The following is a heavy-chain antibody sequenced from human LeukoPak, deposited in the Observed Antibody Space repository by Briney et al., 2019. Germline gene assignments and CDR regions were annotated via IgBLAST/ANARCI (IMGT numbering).Heavy chain of an antibody. CDR2: TYPGGSDT. D-gene: IGHD2-15*01. Sequence: GESLKISCKGSGYSFTSYWIAWVRQMPGKGLEWMGITYPGGSDTRYSPSFQGQVTISVDKSINTAYLQWSSLKASDTAMYYCARLYCSGSTCSMGVDYWGQGTLVTVSS. CDR3: ARLYCSGSTCSMGVDY. CDR1: GYSFTSYW. J-gene: IGHJ4*02. V-gene: IGHV5-51*01.